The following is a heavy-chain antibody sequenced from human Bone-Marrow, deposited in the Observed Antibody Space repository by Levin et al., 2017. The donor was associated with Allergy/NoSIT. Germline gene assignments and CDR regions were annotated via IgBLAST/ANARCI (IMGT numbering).Heavy chain of an antibody. D-gene: IGHD3-10*02. CDR1: GYSFPNYW. CDR3: VRQLWGRTWRSAVTTFGLGF. V-gene: IGHV5-51*01. Sequence: PGESLKISCEGSGYSFPNYWIGWVRQMPGKGLEWMGIIFPGDSDTRYSPSFQSQVTISADKSINTAYLQWNSLRASDTAIYYCVRQLWGRTWRSAVTTFGLGFWGQGTLVTVSS. J-gene: IGHJ4*02. CDR2: IFPGDSDT.